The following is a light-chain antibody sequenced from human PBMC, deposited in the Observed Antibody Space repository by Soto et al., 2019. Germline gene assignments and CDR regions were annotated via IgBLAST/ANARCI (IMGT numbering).Light chain of an antibody. J-gene: IGKJ1*01. Sequence: EIVLTQSPASLSLSPGDRATLSCRASQSVPRNLAWYQQRPGQAPRLLIYGASTRATGIPARFSGSGSGTEFTLTVSSLEPEDFALYYCQQRSGCPTFGPGTKVEI. CDR1: QSVPRN. CDR2: GAS. CDR3: QQRSGCPT. V-gene: IGKV3-11*01.